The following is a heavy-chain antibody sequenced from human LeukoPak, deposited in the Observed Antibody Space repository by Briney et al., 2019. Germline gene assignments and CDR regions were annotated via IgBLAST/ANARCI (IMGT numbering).Heavy chain of an antibody. CDR1: GGSTSSYY. CDR2: IYYSGST. D-gene: IGHD1-26*01. Sequence: SETLSLTCTVSGGSTSSYYWSWIRQPPGKGLEWIGYIYYSGSTNYNPSLKSRVTISVDTSKNQFSLKLSSVTAADTAVYYCARLGATTGLYYYYYYYMDVWGKGTTVTVSS. V-gene: IGHV4-59*01. CDR3: ARLGATTGLYYYYYYYMDV. J-gene: IGHJ6*03.